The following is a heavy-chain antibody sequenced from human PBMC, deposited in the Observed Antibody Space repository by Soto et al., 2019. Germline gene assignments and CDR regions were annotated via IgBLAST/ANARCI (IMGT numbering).Heavy chain of an antibody. J-gene: IGHJ4*02. CDR1: GGSISSGGYY. CDR2: IYYSGST. CDR3: ARDSEGYSGYYDY. V-gene: IGHV4-31*03. Sequence: PSETLSLTCTVSGGSISSGGYYWSWIRQHPGKGLEWIGYIYYSGSTYYNPSLKSRVTISVDTSKNQFSLKLSSVTAADTAVYYCARDSEGYSGYYDYWGQGTPVTVSS. D-gene: IGHD5-12*01.